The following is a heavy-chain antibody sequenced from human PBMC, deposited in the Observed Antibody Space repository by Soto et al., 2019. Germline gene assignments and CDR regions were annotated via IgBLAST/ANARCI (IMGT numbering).Heavy chain of an antibody. J-gene: IGHJ4*02. CDR1: GFTFTRYS. Sequence: EVQLVESGGGLVKPGGSLRLSCAASGFTFTRYSMNWVRQAPGKGLGWLSSISSTTNYIYYGDSMKGRFTISRDNAKNSLYLEMNSLRAEDTAVYYCARESEDLTSNFDYWGQGTLVTVSS. V-gene: IGHV3-21*06. CDR2: ISSTTNYI. CDR3: ARESEDLTSNFDY.